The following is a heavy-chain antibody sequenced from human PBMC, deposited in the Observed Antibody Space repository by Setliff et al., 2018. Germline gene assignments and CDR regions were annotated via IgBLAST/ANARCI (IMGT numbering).Heavy chain of an antibody. Sequence: PSETLSHTCAVYGGSFSGYYWSWIRQPPGKGLEWIGEINHSGSTNYNPSLKSRVTISVDTSKNQFSLKLSSVTAADTAVYYCARAIYSSGWYLRYYYYMDVWGKGTTVTVSS. CDR2: INHSGST. CDR3: ARAIYSSGWYLRYYYYMDV. J-gene: IGHJ6*03. V-gene: IGHV4-34*01. D-gene: IGHD6-19*01. CDR1: GGSFSGYY.